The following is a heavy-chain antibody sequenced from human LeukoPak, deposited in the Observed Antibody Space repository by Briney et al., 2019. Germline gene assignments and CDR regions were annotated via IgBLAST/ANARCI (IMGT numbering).Heavy chain of an antibody. D-gene: IGHD6-25*01. V-gene: IGHV3-21*01. J-gene: IGHJ3*02. CDR2: ISTSSSHI. CDR1: GFTFSSYS. CDR3: ARGSVELQRLDAFDI. Sequence: PGRSLRLSCAASGFTFSSYSMDWVRQAPGKGLEWVSSISTSSSHIYYADSVKGRFTISRDNAKNSLYLQMNSLRAEDTAVYYCARGSVELQRLDAFDIWGQGTMVTVSS.